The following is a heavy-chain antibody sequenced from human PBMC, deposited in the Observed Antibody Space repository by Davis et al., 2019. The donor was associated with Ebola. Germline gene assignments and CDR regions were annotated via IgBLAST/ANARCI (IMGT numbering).Heavy chain of an antibody. Sequence: GESLKISCAASGFTFSAYNMNWVRQAPGKGLEWVANIKQDGSDEYYIDSVKGRFTISRDNAKNSLYLQMNSLRAEDTAVYYCARDYYRDFDYWGQGTLVTVSS. V-gene: IGHV3-7*03. D-gene: IGHD1-26*01. J-gene: IGHJ4*02. CDR3: ARDYYRDFDY. CDR2: IKQDGSDE. CDR1: GFTFSAYN.